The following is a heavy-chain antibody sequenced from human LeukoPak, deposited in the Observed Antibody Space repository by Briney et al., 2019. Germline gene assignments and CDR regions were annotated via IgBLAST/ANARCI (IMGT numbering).Heavy chain of an antibody. J-gene: IGHJ3*02. CDR2: IYYSGST. Sequence: SSETLSLTCTVSGGSISSSSYYWGWIRQPPGKGLEWIGSIYYSGSTYYNPSLKSRVTISVDTSKNQFSLKLSSVTAADTAVYYCARDGEYSSGWYAPHLFDIWGQGTMVTVSS. CDR3: ARDGEYSSGWYAPHLFDI. CDR1: GGSISSSSYY. V-gene: IGHV4-39*07. D-gene: IGHD6-19*01.